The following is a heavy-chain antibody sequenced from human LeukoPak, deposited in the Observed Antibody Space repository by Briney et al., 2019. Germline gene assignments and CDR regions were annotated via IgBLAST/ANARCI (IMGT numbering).Heavy chain of an antibody. CDR1: GYSISSGYY. V-gene: IGHV4-38-2*01. Sequence: SETLSLTCAVSGYSISSGYYWGWIRQPPGKGLEWIGSIYHSGSTYYNPSLKSRVTISVDTSKNQFSLKLSSVTAADTAVYYCARGGEQLVHYYYYYYMDVWGKGTTVTVSS. CDR3: ARGGEQLVHYYYYYYMDV. J-gene: IGHJ6*03. D-gene: IGHD6-6*01. CDR2: IYHSGST.